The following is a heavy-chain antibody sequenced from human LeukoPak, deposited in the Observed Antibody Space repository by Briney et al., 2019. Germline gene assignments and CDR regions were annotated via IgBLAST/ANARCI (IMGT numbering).Heavy chain of an antibody. CDR3: AKGPLFDYYDSSGFIDY. V-gene: IGHV3-23*01. Sequence: PGGSLRLSCAASGFTFSSYAMSWVRQAPGKGLEWVSAISGSGGSTYYADSVKGRFTISRDNSKNTLYLQMNSLRAEDTAVYCCAKGPLFDYYDSSGFIDYWGQGTLVTVSS. J-gene: IGHJ4*02. CDR2: ISGSGGST. CDR1: GFTFSSYA. D-gene: IGHD3-22*01.